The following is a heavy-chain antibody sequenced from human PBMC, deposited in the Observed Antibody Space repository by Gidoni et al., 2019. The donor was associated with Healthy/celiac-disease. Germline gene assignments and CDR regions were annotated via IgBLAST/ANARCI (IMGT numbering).Heavy chain of an antibody. J-gene: IGHJ6*03. Sequence: QVQLVQSGAEVKKPGASVKVSCKASGYTFTSYYMHWVRQAPGQGLEWMGIINPSGGSTSYAQKFQGRVTMTRDTSTSTVYMELSSLRSEDTAVYYCARGIVVVYYYYYMDVWGKGTTVTVSS. CDR3: ARGIVVVYYYYYMDV. CDR2: INPSGGST. V-gene: IGHV1-46*03. CDR1: GYTFTSYY. D-gene: IGHD2-2*01.